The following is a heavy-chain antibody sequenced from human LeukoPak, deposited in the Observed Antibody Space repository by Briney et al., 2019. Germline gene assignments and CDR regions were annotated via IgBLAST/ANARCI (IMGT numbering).Heavy chain of an antibody. Sequence: ASVKVSCKASGYTFTSYYMHWVRQAPGQGLEWMGIINPSGGSTSYAQEFQGRVTMTRDTSTSTVYMELSSLRSEDTAVYYCAREFDIRGSGWSPFDYWGQGTLVTVSS. CDR2: INPSGGST. CDR1: GYTFTSYY. CDR3: AREFDIRGSGWSPFDY. V-gene: IGHV1-46*01. J-gene: IGHJ4*02. D-gene: IGHD6-19*01.